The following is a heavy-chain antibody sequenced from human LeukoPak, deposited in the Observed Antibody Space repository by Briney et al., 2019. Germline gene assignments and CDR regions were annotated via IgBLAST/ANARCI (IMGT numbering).Heavy chain of an antibody. CDR3: ARDRGRYTSGWYFDY. CDR1: GFTFSDYY. Sequence: GGSLRLSCAASGFTFSDYYMSWICQAPGKGLEWISYISSTGIYTNYADSVKGRFTISRDNAKNSLYLQMNSLRAEDTAVYYCARDRGRYTSGWYFDYWGQGTLVTVSS. J-gene: IGHJ4*02. D-gene: IGHD6-19*01. V-gene: IGHV3-11*06. CDR2: ISSTGIYT.